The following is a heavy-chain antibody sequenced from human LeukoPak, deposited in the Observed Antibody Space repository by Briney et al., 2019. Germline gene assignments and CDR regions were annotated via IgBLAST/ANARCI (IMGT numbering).Heavy chain of an antibody. Sequence: SETLSLTCTVSGGSISSYYWSWIRQPPGKGLEWIGYIYYSGSTNYNPSLKSRVTISVDTSKNQFSLKLSSVTAADTAVYYCARGVQLWSRNLDYYYYYMDVWGKGTTVTISS. CDR2: IYYSGST. CDR3: ARGVQLWSRNLDYYYYYMDV. CDR1: GGSISSYY. D-gene: IGHD5-18*01. J-gene: IGHJ6*03. V-gene: IGHV4-59*01.